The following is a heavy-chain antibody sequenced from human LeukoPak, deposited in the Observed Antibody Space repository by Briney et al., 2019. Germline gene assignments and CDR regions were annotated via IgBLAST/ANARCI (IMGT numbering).Heavy chain of an antibody. D-gene: IGHD2-2*01. V-gene: IGHV1-46*01. CDR2: INPSGGST. CDR1: GYTFTSYY. Sequence: ASVKVSCKASGYTFTSYYMHWVRQAPGQGLEWMGIINPSGGSTSYAQKFQGRVTMTRNTSISTAYMELSSLRSEDTAVYYCARSHRYCSSTSCSYYFDYWGQGTLVTVSS. CDR3: ARSHRYCSSTSCSYYFDY. J-gene: IGHJ4*02.